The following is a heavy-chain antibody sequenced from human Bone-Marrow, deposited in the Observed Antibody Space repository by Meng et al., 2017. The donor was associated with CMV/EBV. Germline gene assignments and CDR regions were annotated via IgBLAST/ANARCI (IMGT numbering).Heavy chain of an antibody. CDR2: LNSDESGT. CDR1: GFTFSSFW. D-gene: IGHD3-16*01. CDR3: ARVALRPHYYFDY. V-gene: IGHV3-74*03. J-gene: IGHJ4*02. Sequence: CAASGFTFSSFWMHWARQAPGKGLVWVSRLNSDESGTTYADSVKGRFTISRDNAKNTLYLQMNSLRAEDTAVYYCARVALRPHYYFDYWGQGTLVTVSS.